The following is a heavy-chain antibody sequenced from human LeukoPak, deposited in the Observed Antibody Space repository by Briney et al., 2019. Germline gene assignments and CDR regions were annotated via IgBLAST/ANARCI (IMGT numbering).Heavy chain of an antibody. CDR1: GFTFSSYG. J-gene: IGHJ4*02. CDR3: ARGGAARPDF. Sequence: GGSLRLSCAASGFTFSSYGMNWFRQTPGKGLEWVAKIRGDGGEKDHVASVKGRFTISRDNAKNSLYLQMNSLRVEDTAIYYCARGGAARPDFWGQGTLVTVSS. CDR2: IRGDGGEK. D-gene: IGHD6-6*01. V-gene: IGHV3-7*01.